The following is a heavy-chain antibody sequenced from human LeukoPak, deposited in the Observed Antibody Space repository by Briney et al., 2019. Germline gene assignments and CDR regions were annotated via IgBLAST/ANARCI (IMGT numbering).Heavy chain of an antibody. CDR3: AKDGEYCSGGSCYNENRGFDY. Sequence: GGSLRLSCAASGFTFSSYGMHWVRQAPGKWLEWVAFIRYDGSNKYYADSVKGRFTISRDNSKNTLYLQMNSLRAEDTAVYYCAKDGEYCSGGSCYNENRGFDYWGQGTLVTVSS. CDR1: GFTFSSYG. CDR2: IRYDGSNK. J-gene: IGHJ4*02. D-gene: IGHD2-15*01. V-gene: IGHV3-30*02.